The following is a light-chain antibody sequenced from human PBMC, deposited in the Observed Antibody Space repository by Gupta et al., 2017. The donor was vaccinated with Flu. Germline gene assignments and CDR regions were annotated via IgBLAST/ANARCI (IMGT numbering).Light chain of an antibody. J-gene: IGKJ1*01. V-gene: IGKV1-39*01. CDR1: QSISGN. CDR2: AAS. CDR3: QQSYSTPRT. Sequence: DIQMAQSPSSRSASVGDRVTITCRASQSISGNLNWYQQKPGKAPRLLIYAASILQSGVPSRFSGSGSGTDFTLIISSLQPEDFATYYCQQSYSTPRTFGQGTKVEIK.